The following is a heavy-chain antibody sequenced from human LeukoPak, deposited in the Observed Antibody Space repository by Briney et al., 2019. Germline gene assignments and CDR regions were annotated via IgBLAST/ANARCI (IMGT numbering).Heavy chain of an antibody. Sequence: SVKVSCKASGGTFSSYAISWVRRAPGQGLEWMGGIIPIFGTANYAQKFQGRVTITADESTSTAYMELSSLRYEDTAVYYCARVWCSGGSCYSSRGAFDIWGQGTMVTVSS. V-gene: IGHV1-69*13. CDR3: ARVWCSGGSCYSSRGAFDI. CDR1: GGTFSSYA. D-gene: IGHD2-15*01. J-gene: IGHJ3*02. CDR2: IIPIFGTA.